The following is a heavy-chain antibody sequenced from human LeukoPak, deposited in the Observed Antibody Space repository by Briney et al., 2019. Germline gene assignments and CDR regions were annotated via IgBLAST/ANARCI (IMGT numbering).Heavy chain of an antibody. D-gene: IGHD1-7*01. J-gene: IGHJ6*03. V-gene: IGHV4-34*01. CDR2: INDSGTI. CDR3: ARCRNYGTNYYIDV. Sequence: SETLSLTCAAYGGSFRNYYWSWIRQPPGKGLEWIGEINDSGTINYNPSLMSRVTISVDKTKNQFSLKITAEAAANTAVYYWARCRNYGTNYYIDVWGKGATVSVSS. CDR1: GGSFRNYY.